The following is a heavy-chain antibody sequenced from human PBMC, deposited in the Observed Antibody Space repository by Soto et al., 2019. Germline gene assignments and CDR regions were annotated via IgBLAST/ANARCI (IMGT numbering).Heavy chain of an antibody. CDR1: GFTFSSYW. J-gene: IGHJ4*02. D-gene: IGHD6-19*01. CDR3: ARDRGWSLFDY. V-gene: IGHV3-74*01. Sequence: GGSLRLSCAASGFTFSSYWMHWVRQAPGKGLVWVSRINSDGSSISYADSVKGRFTISRDNAKNTLYLQMNSLRAEDTAVYYCARDRGWSLFDYWGQGTLVTVSS. CDR2: INSDGSSI.